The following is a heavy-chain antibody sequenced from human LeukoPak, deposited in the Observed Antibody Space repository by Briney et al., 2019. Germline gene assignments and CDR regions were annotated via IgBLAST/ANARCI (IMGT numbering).Heavy chain of an antibody. CDR3: ARNLVAPDY. J-gene: IGHJ4*02. Sequence: ASVKVSCKPSGYTFTNYYVHWVRQAPGQGLEWMGAINPRGGTTSYAQEFQGRVTMTRDTSTSTVYMDLYSLRSEDTAVYYCARNLVAPDYWGQGTLVTVSS. CDR2: INPRGGTT. D-gene: IGHD6-6*01. V-gene: IGHV1-46*01. CDR1: GYTFTNYY.